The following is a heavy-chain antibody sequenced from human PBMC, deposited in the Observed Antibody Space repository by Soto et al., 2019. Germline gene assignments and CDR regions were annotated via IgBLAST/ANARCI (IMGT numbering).Heavy chain of an antibody. Sequence: ASVKVSCKASGYTFTSYDINWVRQATGQGLEWMGWMNPNSGNTGYAQKFQGRVTMTRNTSISTAYMELSSLRSEDTAVYYCARGGSSWYYYYYYYGMDVWGQGTKVTVSS. CDR3: ARGGSSWYYYYYYYGMDV. CDR1: GYTFTSYD. CDR2: MNPNSGNT. D-gene: IGHD6-13*01. V-gene: IGHV1-8*01. J-gene: IGHJ6*02.